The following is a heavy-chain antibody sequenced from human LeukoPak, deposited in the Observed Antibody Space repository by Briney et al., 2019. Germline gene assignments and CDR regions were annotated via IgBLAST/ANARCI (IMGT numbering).Heavy chain of an antibody. Sequence: ASVKVSCKASGYTFTGYYMHWVRQAPGQGLEWMGWINPNSGGTNYAQKFQGRVTMTRDTSISTAYMELSRLRSDDTAVYYCARDCPTAGDGDIPQPLQYYFDYWGQGTLVTVSS. J-gene: IGHJ4*02. V-gene: IGHV1-2*02. D-gene: IGHD5-24*01. CDR1: GYTFTGYY. CDR2: INPNSGGT. CDR3: ARDCPTAGDGDIPQPLQYYFDY.